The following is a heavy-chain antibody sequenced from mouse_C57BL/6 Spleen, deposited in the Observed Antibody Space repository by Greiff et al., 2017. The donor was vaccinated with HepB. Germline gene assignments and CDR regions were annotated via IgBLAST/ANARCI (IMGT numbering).Heavy chain of an antibody. D-gene: IGHD4-1*01. CDR3: ARRLGPRYYAMDY. J-gene: IGHJ4*01. CDR1: GYTFTSYW. V-gene: IGHV1-55*01. Sequence: QVQLQQPGAELVKPGASVKMSCKASGYTFTSYWITWVKQRPGQGLEWIGDIYPGSGSTNYNEKFKSKATLTVDTSSSTAYMQLSSLTSEDSAVYYCARRLGPRYYAMDYWGQGTSVTVSS. CDR2: IYPGSGST.